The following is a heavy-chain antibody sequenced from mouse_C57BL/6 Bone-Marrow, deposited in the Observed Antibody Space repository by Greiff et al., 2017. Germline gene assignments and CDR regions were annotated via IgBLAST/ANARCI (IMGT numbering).Heavy chain of an antibody. CDR2: INPSSGYT. Sequence: VQLQESGAELAKPGASVKLSCKASGYTFTSSWMHWVKQRPGPGLEWIGYINPSSGYTKYNQKFKDKATLTADKSSSTAYMQLSSLTYEDSAVYYCARWANLLGSDYWGQGTTLTLSS. J-gene: IGHJ2*01. CDR1: GYTFTSSW. D-gene: IGHD2-1*01. CDR3: ARWANLLGSDY. V-gene: IGHV1-7*01.